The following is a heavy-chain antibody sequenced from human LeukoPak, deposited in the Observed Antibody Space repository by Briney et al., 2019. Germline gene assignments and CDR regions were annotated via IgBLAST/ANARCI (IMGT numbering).Heavy chain of an antibody. Sequence: GGSLRLSCAASGFTFSSYSMNWVRQAPGKGLEWVSSISSSSSYIYYADSVKGRFTISRDNAKNSLYLQMNSLRAEDTAVYYCARDHREWELLVSEDAFDIWGQGTMVTVSS. V-gene: IGHV3-21*01. J-gene: IGHJ3*02. CDR2: ISSSSSYI. CDR1: GFTFSSYS. CDR3: ARDHREWELLVSEDAFDI. D-gene: IGHD1-26*01.